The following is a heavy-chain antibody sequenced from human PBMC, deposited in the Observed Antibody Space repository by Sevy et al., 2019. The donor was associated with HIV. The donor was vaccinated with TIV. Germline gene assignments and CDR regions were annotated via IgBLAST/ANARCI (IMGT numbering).Heavy chain of an antibody. CDR2: ISSSTTTI. J-gene: IGHJ6*02. D-gene: IGHD6-6*01. Sequence: GGSLRLSCAASGFTFSSYSMNWVRQAPGKGLEWVSYISSSTTTIYYADSVKGRFTISRDNAKNSLYLQMNSLRAEDTAVYYCARDLAARGNRGMDVWGQGTTVTVSS. CDR1: GFTFSSYS. CDR3: ARDLAARGNRGMDV. V-gene: IGHV3-48*01.